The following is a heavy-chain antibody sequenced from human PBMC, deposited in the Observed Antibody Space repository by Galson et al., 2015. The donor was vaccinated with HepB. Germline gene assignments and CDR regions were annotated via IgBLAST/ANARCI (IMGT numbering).Heavy chain of an antibody. D-gene: IGHD6-19*01. V-gene: IGHV1-69*13. Sequence: SVKVSCKASGGTFSSYAISWVRQAPGQGLEWMGGIIPIFGTANYAQKFQGRVTITADESTSTAYMELSSLRSEDTAVYYCARNVIAVAGIRYYYYYYMDVWGKGTTVTVSS. CDR2: IIPIFGTA. J-gene: IGHJ6*03. CDR1: GGTFSSYA. CDR3: ARNVIAVAGIRYYYYYYMDV.